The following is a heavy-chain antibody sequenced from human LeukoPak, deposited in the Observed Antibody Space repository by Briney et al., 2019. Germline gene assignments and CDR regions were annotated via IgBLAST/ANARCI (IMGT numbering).Heavy chain of an antibody. CDR3: AKRDDILTGYYDYYYYGMDV. CDR2: ISGSGGST. CDR1: GFTFSSYV. J-gene: IGHJ6*02. V-gene: IGHV3-23*01. D-gene: IGHD3-9*01. Sequence: GGSLRLSCAASGFTFSSYVMSWVRQAPGKGLEWVSHISGSGGSTYHADSVKGRFTISRDNSKNTLYLQMNSLRAEDTAVYYCAKRDDILTGYYDYYYYGMDVWGQGTTVTVSS.